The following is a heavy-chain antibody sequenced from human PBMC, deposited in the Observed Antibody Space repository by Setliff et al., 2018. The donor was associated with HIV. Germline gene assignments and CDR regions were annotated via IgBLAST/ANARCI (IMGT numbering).Heavy chain of an antibody. Sequence: SETLSLTCGVYGGSLRGNYWSWIRQPPGKGLEWIGEINQIGSTNYNPSLKSRFTISRDNGKNSLYLQMNSLRAEDMAVYYCAKAGALQTYGPFDYWGQGTLVTVSS. CDR1: GGSLRGNY. J-gene: IGHJ4*02. D-gene: IGHD2-8*02. V-gene: IGHV4-34*01. CDR3: AKAGALQTYGPFDY. CDR2: INQIGST.